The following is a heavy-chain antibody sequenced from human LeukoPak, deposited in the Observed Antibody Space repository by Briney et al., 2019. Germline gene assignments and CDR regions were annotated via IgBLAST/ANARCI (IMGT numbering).Heavy chain of an antibody. CDR3: ARGGYYSIGL. J-gene: IGHJ1*01. Sequence: SETLSLTCTVSGGSISSYYWSWLRQPPGKGLEWIGYINYSGSTNYNPSLKSRVTISLDTSKNQFSLKLSSVTAAHTALYYCARGGYYSIGLWGEGTLVTVSS. V-gene: IGHV4-59*12. CDR2: INYSGST. CDR1: GGSISSYY. D-gene: IGHD2-8*01.